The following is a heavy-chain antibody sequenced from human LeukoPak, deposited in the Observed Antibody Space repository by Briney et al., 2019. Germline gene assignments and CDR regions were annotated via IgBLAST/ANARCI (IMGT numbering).Heavy chain of an antibody. CDR1: GLTFSGSA. V-gene: IGHV3-23*01. CDR3: AKVLVLVSANRYYFDF. Sequence: GGPLRLSCAASGLTFSGSAMSWVRQAPGKGLEWVSLISGSGNRTYYADSVRGRFTISGDNSKNTLYLQMNSLSAEDTAVYYCAKVLVLVSANRYYFDFWGQGTLVTVSS. J-gene: IGHJ4*02. D-gene: IGHD2-15*01. CDR2: ISGSGNRT.